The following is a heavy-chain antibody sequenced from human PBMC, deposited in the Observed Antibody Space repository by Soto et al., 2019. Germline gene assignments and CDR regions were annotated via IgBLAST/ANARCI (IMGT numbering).Heavy chain of an antibody. Sequence: QVQLVESGGGVVQPGRSLRLSCVGSGFTFTNYGIHWVRQAPGKGLEWVALIWYDGSYKYYADSVKGRFTISRDNSNNMVFLQINSLRADDTALYFCATGSVGTTGTTFVNGREDYRGRGTLVTVSS. CDR1: GFTFTNYG. V-gene: IGHV3-33*01. J-gene: IGHJ4*02. CDR2: IWYDGSYK. D-gene: IGHD1-1*01. CDR3: ATGSVGTTGTTFVNGREDY.